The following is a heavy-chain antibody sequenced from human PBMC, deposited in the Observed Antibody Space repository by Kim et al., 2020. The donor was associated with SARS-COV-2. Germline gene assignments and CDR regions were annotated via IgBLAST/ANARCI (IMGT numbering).Heavy chain of an antibody. Sequence: ASVKVSFKTSGYSFTTYDINLVRQSAGQGLEWMGLMNPNNGNACYGQKFHGRVSMTRDTSISSAYMDLSSLRFDDSAVSYCARVIATPATVWFYTWGQRT. CDR2: MNPNNGNA. J-gene: IGHJ5*02. V-gene: IGHV1-8*01. D-gene: IGHD2-15*01. CDR1: GYSFTTYD. CDR3: ARVIATPATVWFYT.